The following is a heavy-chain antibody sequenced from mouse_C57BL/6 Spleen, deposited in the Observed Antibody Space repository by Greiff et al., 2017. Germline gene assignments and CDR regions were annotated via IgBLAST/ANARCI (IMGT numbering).Heavy chain of an antibody. D-gene: IGHD2-1*01. J-gene: IGHJ1*03. CDR3: ARAQRYGNYYWYFDV. V-gene: IGHV5-4*03. CDR2: ISDGGSYT. Sequence: EVKLVESGGGLVKPGGSLKLSCAASGFTFSSYAMSWVRQTPEKRLEWVATISDGGSYTYYPDNVKGRFTISRDNAKNNLYLQMSHLKSEDTAMYYCARAQRYGNYYWYFDVWGTGTTVTVSS. CDR1: GFTFSSYA.